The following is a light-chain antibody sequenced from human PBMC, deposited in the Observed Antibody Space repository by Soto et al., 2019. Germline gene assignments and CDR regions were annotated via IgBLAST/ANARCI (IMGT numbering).Light chain of an antibody. Sequence: QTVLTQSPSASASLGASVKLTCTLSSGHSSYAIAWHQQQPEKGPRYLMKLNSDGSHSKGDGIPDRFSGSSSGAERYLTISSLQSEDEADYYCQTWGTGPFVLGTGTKVTVL. CDR3: QTWGTGPFV. CDR1: SGHSSYA. V-gene: IGLV4-69*01. J-gene: IGLJ1*01. CDR2: LNSDGSH.